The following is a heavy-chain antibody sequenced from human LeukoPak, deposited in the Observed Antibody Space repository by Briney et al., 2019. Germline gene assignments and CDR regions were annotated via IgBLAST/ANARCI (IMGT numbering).Heavy chain of an antibody. CDR1: GYTFTSYD. CDR3: ARGGYSSSWKRYYYYYGMDV. J-gene: IGHJ6*02. Sequence: GASVKVSCKASGYTFTSYDINWVRQATGQGLEWMGWMNPNSGNTGYAQKFQGRVTMTRNTSISTAYMELSSLRSEDTAVYYCARGGYSSSWKRYYYYYGMDVWGQGTTVTVSS. V-gene: IGHV1-8*01. CDR2: MNPNSGNT. D-gene: IGHD6-13*01.